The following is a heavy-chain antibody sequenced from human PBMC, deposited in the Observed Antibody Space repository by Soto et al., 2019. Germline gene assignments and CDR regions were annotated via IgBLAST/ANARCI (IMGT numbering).Heavy chain of an antibody. Sequence: GGSLRLSCAASGFTFSSYGMHWVRQAPGKGLEWVAVISYDGSNKYYADSVKGRFTISRDNSKNTLYLQMNSLRAEDTAVYYCAKDTNGCGPWGQGTLVTVSS. CDR3: AKDTNGCGP. CDR1: GFTFSSYG. CDR2: ISYDGSNK. D-gene: IGHD2-8*01. J-gene: IGHJ5*02. V-gene: IGHV3-30*18.